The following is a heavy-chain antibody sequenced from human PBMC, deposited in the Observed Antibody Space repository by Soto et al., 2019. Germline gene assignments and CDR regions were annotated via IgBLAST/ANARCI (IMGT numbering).Heavy chain of an antibody. CDR1: GGTFSNYP. Sequence: QVQLVQSGAEVKKPGSSVKVSCKASGGTFSNYPISWVRQAPGQGLEWMGGIIPIFGTVNYAQKFQGRVTITPDEYTSTAYMELSSLRSEDTAVYYCARGNHRWLQLWYFDLWGRGTLVTVSS. V-gene: IGHV1-69*05. CDR2: IIPIFGTV. CDR3: ARGNHRWLQLWYFDL. J-gene: IGHJ2*01. D-gene: IGHD5-12*01.